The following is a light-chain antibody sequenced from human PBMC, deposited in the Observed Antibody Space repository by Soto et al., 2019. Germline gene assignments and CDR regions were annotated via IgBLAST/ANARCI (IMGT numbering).Light chain of an antibody. CDR2: GAS. CDR1: QSVSSN. Sequence: DIVMTQSPATLSVSPGERATLSCRASQSVSSNLAWDQQKPGQAPSLLIYGASTRATGIPARFSGSGSGTEFTLTNSSLQSEDFAVYYCQQYNNWPKTFGQGTKLEIK. J-gene: IGKJ2*01. V-gene: IGKV3-15*01. CDR3: QQYNNWPKT.